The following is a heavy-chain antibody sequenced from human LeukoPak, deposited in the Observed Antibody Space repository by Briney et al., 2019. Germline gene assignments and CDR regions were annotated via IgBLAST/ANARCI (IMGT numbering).Heavy chain of an antibody. V-gene: IGHV3-30-3*01. D-gene: IGHD3-22*01. J-gene: IGHJ4*02. CDR1: GFTFSSHA. CDR2: LSYDGNNK. Sequence: GGSLILSCAASGFTFSSHAMHWVRQAPGKGLEWVAVLSYDGNNKYYADSVKGRFTISRDNSKNTLYLQMNSLRAEDTAVYYCARGNYFDTSGYPTLDYWGQGTLVTVSS. CDR3: ARGNYFDTSGYPTLDY.